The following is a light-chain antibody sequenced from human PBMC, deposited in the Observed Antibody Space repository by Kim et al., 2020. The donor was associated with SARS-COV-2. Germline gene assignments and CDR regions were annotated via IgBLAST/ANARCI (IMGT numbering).Light chain of an antibody. CDR2: GNN. CDR3: HTRDVSRYHRV. V-gene: IGLV3-19*01. Sequence: ALRLTVTITGQRYSLGSSSASWYRQKPGKAPLLVIFGNNDRPSGIPDRFSGSRSGNTASLTISGAQAEDEADYYCHTRDVSRYHRVFGGGTQLTVL. J-gene: IGLJ3*02. CDR1: SLGSSS.